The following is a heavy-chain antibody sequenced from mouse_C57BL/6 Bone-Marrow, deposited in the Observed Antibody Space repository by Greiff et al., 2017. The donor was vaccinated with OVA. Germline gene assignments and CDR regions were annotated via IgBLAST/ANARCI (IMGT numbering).Heavy chain of an antibody. V-gene: IGHV5-16*01. CDR3: ARRGYDGSFDY. J-gene: IGHJ2*01. D-gene: IGHD2-2*01. Sequence: VQLKESEGGLVQPGSSMKLSCTASGFTFSDYYMAWVRQVPEKGLEWVANINYDGSSTYYLDSLKSRFIISRDNAKNILYLQMSSLKSEDTATYYCARRGYDGSFDYWGQGTTLTVSS. CDR1: GFTFSDYY. CDR2: INYDGSST.